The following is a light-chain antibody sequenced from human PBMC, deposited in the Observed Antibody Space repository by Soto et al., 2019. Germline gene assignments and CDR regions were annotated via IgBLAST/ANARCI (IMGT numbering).Light chain of an antibody. V-gene: IGKV3-11*01. CDR1: LSVSNN. Sequence: EIVLTQSPATLSLSPGERVTLSCRASLSVSNNLAWYQQKPGQAPRLLIYDASNRATGIPARFSGSGSGTDFTLTISSLEPEDFAVYYCQQRSNWLTFGGGTKVEIK. J-gene: IGKJ4*01. CDR3: QQRSNWLT. CDR2: DAS.